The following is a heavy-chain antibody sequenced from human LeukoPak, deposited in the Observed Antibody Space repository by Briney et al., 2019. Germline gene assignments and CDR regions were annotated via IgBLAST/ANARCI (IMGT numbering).Heavy chain of an antibody. CDR1: GFDFCSYE. CDR3: ARCGRGLEMATISSPVTDY. V-gene: IGHV3-48*03. Sequence: GGSLRHSFAASGFDFCSYEMHWVRQAPGKGLEWVSYIRSSGSTIYYADSVKGRFTISRDNAKHSLYLQMSRLRAEDTAVYYGARCGRGLEMATISSPVTDYWGQGTLVTVSS. J-gene: IGHJ4*02. D-gene: IGHD5-24*01. CDR2: IRSSGSTI.